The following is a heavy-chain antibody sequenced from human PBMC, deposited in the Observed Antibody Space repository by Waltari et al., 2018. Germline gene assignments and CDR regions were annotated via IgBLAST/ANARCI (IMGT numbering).Heavy chain of an antibody. D-gene: IGHD3-22*01. V-gene: IGHV1-2*02. Sequence: QVQLVQSGAEVKTPGASVKVSCKASGSTLTGYYMHWVRQAPGQGLEWMGWINPNSGGTNYAKKFQGRVTMTRDTSISTAYMELSRLRSDDTAVYYCARLWYDSSGGFDYWGQGTLVTVSS. J-gene: IGHJ4*02. CDR1: GSTLTGYY. CDR3: ARLWYDSSGGFDY. CDR2: INPNSGGT.